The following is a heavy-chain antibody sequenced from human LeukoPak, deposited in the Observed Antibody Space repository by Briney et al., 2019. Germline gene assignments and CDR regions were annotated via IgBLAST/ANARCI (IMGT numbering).Heavy chain of an antibody. Sequence: GGSLRLSCAASGFTFNNYAASWVRQAPGKGLEWVSAFVGGDTTYYADSVKGRFTISRDNSRNTLYLQMNTLRAEDTAVYYCAKQARYSNFWSGYLYYFDYWGKGTLVTVSS. CDR1: GFTFNNYA. J-gene: IGHJ4*02. CDR2: FVGGDTT. D-gene: IGHD3-3*01. CDR3: AKQARYSNFWSGYLYYFDY. V-gene: IGHV3-23*01.